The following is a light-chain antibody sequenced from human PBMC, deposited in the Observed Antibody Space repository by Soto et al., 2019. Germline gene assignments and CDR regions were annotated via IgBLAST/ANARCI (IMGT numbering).Light chain of an antibody. V-gene: IGKV1-39*01. CDR2: AAS. CDR1: QTISSW. J-gene: IGKJ5*01. Sequence: DIQMTQSPSTLSGSVGDRVTITCRASQTISSWLAWYQQKPGNAPKLLIYAASSLQSGVPSRFSGSGSGTDFTLTISSLQPEDFATYYCQQSYSTPITFGQRTRL. CDR3: QQSYSTPIT.